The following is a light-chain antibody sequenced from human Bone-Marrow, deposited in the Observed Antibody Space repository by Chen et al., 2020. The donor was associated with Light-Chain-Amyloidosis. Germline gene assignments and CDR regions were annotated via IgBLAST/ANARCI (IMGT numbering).Light chain of an antibody. CDR3: QQSYSTPIN. V-gene: IGKV1-39*01. CDR1: QSISNS. J-gene: IGKJ5*01. CDR2: AAS. Sequence: DIQLTQSPSTLSASVGDRVTITCRASQSISNSLSWYQQKPGKAPKFLIYAASSLQTGVPSRFSGSGSGTDFTLTISSLQPEDFATYYCQQSYSTPINFGQGTRLEIK.